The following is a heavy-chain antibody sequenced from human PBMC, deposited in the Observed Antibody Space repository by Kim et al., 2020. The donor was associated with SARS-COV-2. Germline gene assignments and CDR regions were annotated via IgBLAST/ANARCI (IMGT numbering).Heavy chain of an antibody. D-gene: IGHD3-3*01. Sequence: YEKKFQGRVTMTRDTSTSTVYMELSSLRSEDTAVYYCARGGWSGYYFDYWGQGTLVTVSS. CDR3: ARGGWSGYYFDY. J-gene: IGHJ4*02. V-gene: IGHV1-46*01.